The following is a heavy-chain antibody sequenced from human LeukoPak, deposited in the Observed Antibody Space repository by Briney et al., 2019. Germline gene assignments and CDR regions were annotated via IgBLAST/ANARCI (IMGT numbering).Heavy chain of an antibody. V-gene: IGHV4-59*01. CDR3: AREDSGYDYSPFYY. CDR2: IYHTGST. CDR1: GGSIRNYY. D-gene: IGHD5-12*01. Sequence: PSETLSLTCTVSGGSIRNYYWSWIRRPPGKGLEWLGYIYHTGSTSYNPPLKSRLIMAVETSQNQFSLKLFSVTAADTAVYYCAREDSGYDYSPFYYWGQGILVTVSS. J-gene: IGHJ4*02.